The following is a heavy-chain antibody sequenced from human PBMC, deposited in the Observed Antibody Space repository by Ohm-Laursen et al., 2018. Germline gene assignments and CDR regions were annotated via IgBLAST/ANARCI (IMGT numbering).Heavy chain of an antibody. CDR2: ISSGGTTI. J-gene: IGHJ4*02. V-gene: IGHV3-11*01. CDR3: APHALHPIDY. CDR1: GFTFSDYY. D-gene: IGHD2-8*01. Sequence: GSLRLSCAASGFTFSDYYMSWIRQAPGKGLEWVSYISSGGTTIYYADSVKGRFTISRDNAKNSLYLQMNNLRAEDAAVYYCAPHALHPIDYWGQGTLVTVSS.